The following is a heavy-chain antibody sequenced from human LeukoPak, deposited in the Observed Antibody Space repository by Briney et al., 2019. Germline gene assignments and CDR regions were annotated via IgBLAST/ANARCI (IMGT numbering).Heavy chain of an antibody. CDR2: IFPGDSAT. Sequence: PGESLKISCKGSGYTFTDYWIGWVRQMPGKGLEWMGIIFPGDSATKYSPSFQGQVTISVDKSISTAYLQWSSLKASDSAMYYCGRHGLAGCIGGGCFKSFHYYGMDVWGQGTTVTVSS. V-gene: IGHV5-51*01. CDR1: GYTFTDYW. CDR3: GRHGLAGCIGGGCFKSFHYYGMDV. J-gene: IGHJ6*02. D-gene: IGHD2-15*01.